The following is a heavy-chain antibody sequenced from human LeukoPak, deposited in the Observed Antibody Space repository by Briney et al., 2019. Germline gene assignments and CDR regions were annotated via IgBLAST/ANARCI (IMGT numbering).Heavy chain of an antibody. CDR3: ARQADYASGWYTF. D-gene: IGHD6-19*01. CDR2: IYGCNSDT. V-gene: IGHV5-51*01. CDR1: GFSFSDYW. Sequence: GESLKISCQGSGFSFSDYWIGWVRQMPGKGLEWMGIIYGCNSDTRYSPSFQGQVTISADKSIRTAFLQWSSLKASDTAMYYCARQADYASGWYTFWGQGALVTVSS. J-gene: IGHJ4*02.